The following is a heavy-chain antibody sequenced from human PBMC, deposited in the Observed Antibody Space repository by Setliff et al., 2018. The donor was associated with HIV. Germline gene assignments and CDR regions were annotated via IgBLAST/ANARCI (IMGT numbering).Heavy chain of an antibody. CDR1: GGSVSNSSYY. J-gene: IGHJ4*02. V-gene: IGHV4-39*07. D-gene: IGHD6-13*01. Sequence: PSETLSLTCSVSGGSVSNSSYYWGWIRQPPGKGLEWIGNVYYTGSTYYNPSLKSRVTMSVDTSKNQFSLKLTSLTAADTAVYYCARDGGSSWPVDYWGQGTLVTVS. CDR2: VYYTGST. CDR3: ARDGGSSWPVDY.